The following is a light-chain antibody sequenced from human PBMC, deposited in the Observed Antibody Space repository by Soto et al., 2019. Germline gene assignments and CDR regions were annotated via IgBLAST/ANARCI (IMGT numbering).Light chain of an antibody. Sequence: EIVMTQSPASLSVSPGDGATLSCRASQSVASNVAWYQQKPGQGPRLLIHGASTRAVGVPARFSGSGSGTDFTRTISSLQSEDFAVYYCQQYHNWTPQYTFGQGTKLQIK. V-gene: IGKV3-15*01. J-gene: IGKJ2*01. CDR1: QSVASN. CDR3: QQYHNWTPQYT. CDR2: GAS.